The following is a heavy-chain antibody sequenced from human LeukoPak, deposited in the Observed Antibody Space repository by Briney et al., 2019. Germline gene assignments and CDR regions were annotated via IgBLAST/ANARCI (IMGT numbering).Heavy chain of an antibody. Sequence: SVKVSCKASGGTFSSYAISWVRQAPEQGLEWMGGIIPIFGTANYAQKFQGRVTITADESTSTAYMELSSLRSEDTAVYYCARESEGVVVVPAATYGMDVWGQGTTVTVSS. J-gene: IGHJ6*02. CDR1: GGTFSSYA. CDR3: ARESEGVVVVPAATYGMDV. CDR2: IIPIFGTA. V-gene: IGHV1-69*01. D-gene: IGHD2-2*01.